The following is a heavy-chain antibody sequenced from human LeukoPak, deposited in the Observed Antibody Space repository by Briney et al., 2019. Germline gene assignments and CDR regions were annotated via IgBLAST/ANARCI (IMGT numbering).Heavy chain of an antibody. Sequence: PAGGSLRLSCAASGYTFRNHGMYWVRQAPGKGLVWVSRINADGSSTFHADSVKGRFTISRDNAKNTLYLQMNSLRAEDTAVYYCARERLNSGHRFTDYWGQGTLVTVSS. J-gene: IGHJ4*02. D-gene: IGHD5-12*01. CDR1: GYTFRNHG. V-gene: IGHV3-74*01. CDR2: INADGSST. CDR3: ARERLNSGHRFTDY.